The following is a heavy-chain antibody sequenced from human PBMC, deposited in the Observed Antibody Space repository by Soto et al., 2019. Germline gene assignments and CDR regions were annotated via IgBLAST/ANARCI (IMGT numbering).Heavy chain of an antibody. CDR2: ISSSSSTI. V-gene: IGHV3-48*02. CDR1: GFTFSSCS. Sequence: EVQLVESGGGLVQPGGSLRLSCAASGFTFSSCSMNWVRQAPGKGLEWVSYISSSSSTIYYADSVKGRFTISRDNAKNSLYLQMHSLRDGDTAVYYCAKVKVVTATDFWGQGTLVTVCS. J-gene: IGHJ4*02. D-gene: IGHD2-21*02. CDR3: AKVKVVTATDF.